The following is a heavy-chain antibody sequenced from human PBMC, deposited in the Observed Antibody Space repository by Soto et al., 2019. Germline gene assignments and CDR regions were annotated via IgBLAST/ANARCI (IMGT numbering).Heavy chain of an antibody. D-gene: IGHD3-16*01. J-gene: IGHJ5*02. CDR1: GDSVCSNSAA. Sequence: PSQTLSLTCVISGDSVCSNSAAWNWIRQSPSRGLEWLGRTYYRSKWYDDYAVSVRSRITINPDTSKNQFSLQLNSVTPEDTAVNYCARVDLRGSSLFCFDPWGQGTLVTVSS. CDR3: ARVDLRGSSLFCFDP. CDR2: TYYRSKWYD. V-gene: IGHV6-1*01.